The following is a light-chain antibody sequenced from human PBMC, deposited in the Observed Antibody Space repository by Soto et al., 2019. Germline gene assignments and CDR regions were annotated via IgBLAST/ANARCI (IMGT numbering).Light chain of an antibody. V-gene: IGLV2-14*01. CDR3: TSYTSTSSHVV. CDR1: SGDIGGYNY. CDR2: EVY. J-gene: IGLJ2*01. Sequence: QSALTQPASVSGSPGQSITISCTGTSGDIGGYNYVSWYQQHPGKAPKLMISEVYNRPSGVSNRFSGSKSGNTASLTISGLQAEDEAEYYCTSYTSTSSHVVFGGGTKLTVL.